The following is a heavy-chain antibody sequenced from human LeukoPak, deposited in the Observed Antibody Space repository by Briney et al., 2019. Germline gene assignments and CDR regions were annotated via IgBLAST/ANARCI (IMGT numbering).Heavy chain of an antibody. CDR3: ARDYTFGAFDI. CDR1: GGSISSGGYY. CDR2: IYYSGST. J-gene: IGHJ3*02. V-gene: IGHV4-31*03. D-gene: IGHD3-10*01. Sequence: SQTLSLTCTVSGGSISSGGYYWSWIRQHPGKGLEWIGYIYYSGSTYYNPSLESRVTISVDTSKNQFSLKLSSVTAADTAVYYCARDYTFGAFDIWGQGTMVTVSS.